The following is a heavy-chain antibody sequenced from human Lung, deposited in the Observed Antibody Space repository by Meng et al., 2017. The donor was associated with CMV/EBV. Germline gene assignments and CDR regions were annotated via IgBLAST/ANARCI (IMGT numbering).Heavy chain of an antibody. CDR3: ARMPKWLGAHFEY. CDR2: IYSGGST. CDR1: GFTVSSNY. J-gene: IGHJ4*02. V-gene: IGHV3-66*02. Sequence: GGSXRLXCAASGFTVSSNYMSWVRQAPGKGLEWVSVIYSGGSTYYADSVKGRFTISRDNSKNTLYLQMNSLRAEDTAVYYCARMPKWLGAHFEYWGQGTLVTVSS. D-gene: IGHD6-19*01.